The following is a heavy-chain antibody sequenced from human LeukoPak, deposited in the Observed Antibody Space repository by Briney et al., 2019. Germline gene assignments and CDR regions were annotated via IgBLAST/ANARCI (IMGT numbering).Heavy chain of an antibody. CDR3: TTVLYSSNLAWFDP. CDR2: FDPEAGET. Sequence: ASVRVSCKVSGYTVPELSMNWVRQAPGKGLEWMGGFDPEAGETIYAQKFKGRFTMTEDSSINIAYMELSSPRSEDTAVYYCTTVLYSSNLAWFDPWGQGTLVTVSS. CDR1: GYTVPELS. V-gene: IGHV1-24*01. J-gene: IGHJ5*02. D-gene: IGHD6-13*01.